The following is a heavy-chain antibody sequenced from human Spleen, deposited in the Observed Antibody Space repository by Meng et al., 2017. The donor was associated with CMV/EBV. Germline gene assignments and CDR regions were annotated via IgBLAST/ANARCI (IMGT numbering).Heavy chain of an antibody. CDR2: SSAYNGNT. CDR3: ARVYPAPGFDP. D-gene: IGHD2-2*02. J-gene: IGHJ5*02. V-gene: IGHV1-18*01. CDR1: GYTFTSYG. Sequence: SSNASGYTFTSYGISWVRQAPGQGLEGRGWSSAYNGNTKYAQQLQGRVTMTTDTSTSTAYMELRSLRSDDTAVYYCARVYPAPGFDPWGQGTLVTVSS.